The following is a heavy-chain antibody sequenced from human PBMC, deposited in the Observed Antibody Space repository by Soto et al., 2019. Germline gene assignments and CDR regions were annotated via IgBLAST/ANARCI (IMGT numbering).Heavy chain of an antibody. Sequence: EVQLVESGGVVVQPGGSLRLSCAASGFTFDDYTMHWVRQAPGKGLEWVSLISWDGGSTYYADSVKGRFTISRDNSKNSLYLQMNSLRTEDTALYYCAKVSGRRRLQEPEFDYWGQGTLVTVSS. J-gene: IGHJ4*02. CDR1: GFTFDDYT. CDR3: AKVSGRRRLQEPEFDY. V-gene: IGHV3-43*01. CDR2: ISWDGGST. D-gene: IGHD5-12*01.